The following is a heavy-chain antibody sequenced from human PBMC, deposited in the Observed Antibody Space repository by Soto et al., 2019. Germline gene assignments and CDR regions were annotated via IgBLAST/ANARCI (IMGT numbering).Heavy chain of an antibody. J-gene: IGHJ6*02. CDR3: ARDYRTPSGGMDV. CDR1: SGSISSRHHH. V-gene: IGHV4-30-4*01. D-gene: IGHD3-16*02. CDR2: IYYSAST. Sequence: TRSRTWTVSSGSISSRHHHWTWIRESPWNGLEWIGAIYYSASTYYNPSLVNRIRISVDTSTNQFSLSLTSVTAADTAVYFCARDYRTPSGGMDVWGQGTTVTVSS.